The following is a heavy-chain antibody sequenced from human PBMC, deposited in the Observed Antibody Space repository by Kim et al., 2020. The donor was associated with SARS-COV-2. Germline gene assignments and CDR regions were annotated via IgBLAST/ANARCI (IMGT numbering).Heavy chain of an antibody. V-gene: IGHV3-30-3*01. CDR2: ISYDGSNK. J-gene: IGHJ4*02. CDR1: GFTFSSYA. Sequence: GGSLRLSCAASGFTFSSYAMHWVRQAPGKGLEWVAVISYDGSNKYYADSVKGRFTISRDNSKNTLYLQMNSLRAEDTAMYYCASRGWFGELLYPLDYWGQGTLVTVSS. D-gene: IGHD3-10*01. CDR3: ASRGWFGELLYPLDY.